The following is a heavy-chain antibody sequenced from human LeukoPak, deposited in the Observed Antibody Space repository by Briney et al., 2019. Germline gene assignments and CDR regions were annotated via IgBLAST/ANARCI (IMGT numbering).Heavy chain of an antibody. CDR1: GGSISSDNW. Sequence: SETLSLTCTVSGGSISSDNWWCWVRQPPGKGLQWVGEFHHSGSTDYNPSLKSRVTISVDKSKNQFSLKLSSVTAADTAVYYCAREWAAAGTVSFDYWGQGTLVTVSS. D-gene: IGHD6-13*01. J-gene: IGHJ4*02. CDR3: AREWAAAGTVSFDY. CDR2: FHHSGST. V-gene: IGHV4-4*02.